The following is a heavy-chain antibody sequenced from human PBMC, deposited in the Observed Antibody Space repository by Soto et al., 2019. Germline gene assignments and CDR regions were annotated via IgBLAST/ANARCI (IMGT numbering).Heavy chain of an antibody. Sequence: SETLSLTCTVSGGSISSSSYYWGWIRQPPGKGLEWIGSIYYSGSTYYNPSLKSRVTISVDTSKNQFSLKLSSVTAADTAVYFCASTAATYYDFWSGYPIDYWGQGTLVTVSS. CDR3: ASTAATYYDFWSGYPIDY. CDR2: IYYSGST. D-gene: IGHD3-3*01. CDR1: GGSISSSSYY. J-gene: IGHJ4*02. V-gene: IGHV4-39*01.